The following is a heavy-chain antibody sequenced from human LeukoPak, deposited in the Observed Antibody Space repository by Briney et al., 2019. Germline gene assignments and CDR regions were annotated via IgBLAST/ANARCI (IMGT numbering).Heavy chain of an antibody. D-gene: IGHD2-2*01. CDR2: INQDGSEN. CDR1: GFTLSSYW. Sequence: PGGSLRLSCAASGFTLSSYWMTWVRQAPGKGLEWVANINQDGSENHYADSVKGRFTISRDNSKNTLLLQMNSLRPEDTAVYYCARDLSTGPADCCFDSWGQGTLVTVSS. V-gene: IGHV3-7*01. CDR3: ARDLSTGPADCCFDS. J-gene: IGHJ4*02.